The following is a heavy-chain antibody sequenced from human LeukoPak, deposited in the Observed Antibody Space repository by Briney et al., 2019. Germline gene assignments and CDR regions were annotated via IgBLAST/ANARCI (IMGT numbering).Heavy chain of an antibody. CDR2: ISGSGGST. Sequence: PGGSLRLSCAASGFTFSSYAMSWVRQAPGKGLEWVSAISGSGGSTYYADSVKGRFTISRDNSKNTLYLQMNSLRAEDTAVYYCAKDQSPGRLGYVTVFHYWGQGTLVTVSS. CDR1: GFTFSSYA. CDR3: AKDQSPGRLGYVTVFHY. J-gene: IGHJ4*02. D-gene: IGHD1-1*01. V-gene: IGHV3-23*01.